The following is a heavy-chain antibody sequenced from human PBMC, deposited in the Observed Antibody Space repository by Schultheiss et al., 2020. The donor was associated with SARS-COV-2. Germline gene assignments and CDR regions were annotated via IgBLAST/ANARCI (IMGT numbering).Heavy chain of an antibody. V-gene: IGHV4-61*02. Sequence: SQTLSLTCTVSGGSISRGNYNWTWIRQPAGKGLEWIGRIYTNGSTNYNPSLKSRVTISVDTSKNQFSLKLSSVTAADTAVYYCARDGVSGSYSGSDYWGQGTLVTVSS. D-gene: IGHD1-26*01. J-gene: IGHJ4*02. CDR3: ARDGVSGSYSGSDY. CDR2: IYTNGST. CDR1: GGSISRGNYN.